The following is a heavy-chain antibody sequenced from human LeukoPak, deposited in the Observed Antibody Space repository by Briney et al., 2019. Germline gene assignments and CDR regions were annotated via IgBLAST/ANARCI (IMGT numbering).Heavy chain of an antibody. Sequence: SQTLSLTCAISGDSVSSNSAAWNWLRQSPSRGLEWLDTTSCKSKCYNAYAVSVSSRIPLNPDPSKNQSSLQLNSVTPEDTAVYYCAPSTASRTYPFDYWGQGTLVTVSS. V-gene: IGHV6-1*01. CDR2: TSCKSKCYN. D-gene: IGHD3-16*02. CDR1: GDSVSSNSAA. J-gene: IGHJ4*02. CDR3: APSTASRTYPFDY.